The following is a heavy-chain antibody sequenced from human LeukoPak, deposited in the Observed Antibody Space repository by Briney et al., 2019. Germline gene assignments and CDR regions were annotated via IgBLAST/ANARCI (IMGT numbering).Heavy chain of an antibody. CDR2: IYPGDSDT. Sequence: GESLKISCKGYGYSFTSYWIGWVRQMPGKGLEWMGIIYPGDSDTRYSPSFQGQVTISADKSISTAYLQWSSLKASDTAMYYCARLRVGSSSYNWFDPWGQGTLVTVSS. J-gene: IGHJ5*02. CDR1: GYSFTSYW. V-gene: IGHV5-51*01. CDR3: ARLRVGSSSYNWFDP. D-gene: IGHD6-13*01.